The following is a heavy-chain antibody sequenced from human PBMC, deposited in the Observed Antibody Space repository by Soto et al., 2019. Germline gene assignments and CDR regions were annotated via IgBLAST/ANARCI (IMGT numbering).Heavy chain of an antibody. J-gene: IGHJ6*02. CDR3: ARDIVVVPAYFYYGMDV. CDR2: IYYTGST. V-gene: IGHV4-59*01. CDR1: GGSISSYY. D-gene: IGHD2-2*01. Sequence: QVQLQESGPGLVKPSETLSLTCTVSGGSISSYYWSWIRQPPGKGLEWIGCIYYTGSTNYNPSLKSRVTISIDTSTNQFSLKLSSVTAADTAVYYCARDIVVVPAYFYYGMDVWGQGTTVTVSS.